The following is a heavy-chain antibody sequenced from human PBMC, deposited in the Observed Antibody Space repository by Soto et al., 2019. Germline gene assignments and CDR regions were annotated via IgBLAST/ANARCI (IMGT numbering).Heavy chain of an antibody. D-gene: IGHD1-1*01. V-gene: IGHV3-30-3*01. Sequence: PGGSQRLSCAASGFTFSSYAMHWVRQAPGKGLEWVAVISYDGSNKYYADSVKGRFTISRDNSKNTLYLQMNSLRAEDTAVHYCARELPSTGPFDYWGQGTLVTVSS. CDR2: ISYDGSNK. CDR1: GFTFSSYA. CDR3: ARELPSTGPFDY. J-gene: IGHJ4*02.